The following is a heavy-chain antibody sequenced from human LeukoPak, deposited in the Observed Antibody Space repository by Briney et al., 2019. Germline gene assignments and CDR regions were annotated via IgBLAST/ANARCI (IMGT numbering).Heavy chain of an antibody. V-gene: IGHV3-23*01. CDR2: ISGSGGST. Sequence: GESLRLSCAASGFTFSSYAMSWVRQAPGKGLEWVSAISGSGGSTYYADSVKGRFTISRDNSKNTLYLQMNSLRAEDTAVYYCARGGDYYDNSGYNAEYFQHWGQGTLVTVSS. J-gene: IGHJ1*01. CDR3: ARGGDYYDNSGYNAEYFQH. CDR1: GFTFSSYA. D-gene: IGHD3-22*01.